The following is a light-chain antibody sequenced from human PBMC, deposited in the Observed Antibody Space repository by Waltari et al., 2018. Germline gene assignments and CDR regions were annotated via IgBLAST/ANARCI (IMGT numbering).Light chain of an antibody. CDR2: AAS. CDR3: QQLNSYPRT. V-gene: IGKV1-9*01. Sequence: DIHLTQSPSFLSASVGDRVTIACRASQGISRSLAWYQQKPGKAPKLLIYAASTLQSGVPSRFSGDGSGTEFTLTISSPQPEDSATYYCQQLNSYPRTFGQGTKPEIK. J-gene: IGKJ2*01. CDR1: QGISRS.